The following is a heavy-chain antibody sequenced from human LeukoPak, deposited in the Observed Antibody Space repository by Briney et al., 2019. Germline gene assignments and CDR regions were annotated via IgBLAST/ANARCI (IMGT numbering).Heavy chain of an antibody. J-gene: IGHJ4*02. CDR1: GYTFTSYA. CDR2: INAGNGNT. D-gene: IGHD6-13*01. Sequence: ASAKVSCKASGYTFTSYAIHWVRHAPGQRLEWMGWINAGNGNTKYSQKFQGRVTITRDTSASTAYMELSRLRSEDTAVYYCARAHAWYGSRDYWGQGTLVTVSS. V-gene: IGHV1-3*01. CDR3: ARAHAWYGSRDY.